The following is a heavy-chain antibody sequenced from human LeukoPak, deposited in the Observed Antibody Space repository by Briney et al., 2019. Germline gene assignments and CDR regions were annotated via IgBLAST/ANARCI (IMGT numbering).Heavy chain of an antibody. CDR2: SSGGSNYI. CDR1: GFTFSSFS. J-gene: IGHJ4*02. Sequence: PGGSLRLSCAASGFTFSSFSMNWVRQAPGKGLEWVSSSSGGSNYIYYADSLKGRFTISRDNAKNSLDLQMNSLRAEDTAVYYCARGPSSSWYLQAFDYWGQGTLVTVSS. CDR3: ARGPSSSWYLQAFDY. D-gene: IGHD6-13*01. V-gene: IGHV3-21*01.